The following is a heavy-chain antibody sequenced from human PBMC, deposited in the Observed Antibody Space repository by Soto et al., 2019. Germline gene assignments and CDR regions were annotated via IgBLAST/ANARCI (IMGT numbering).Heavy chain of an antibody. CDR2: IKSNTDGGTT. D-gene: IGHD2-2*01. V-gene: IGHV3-15*01. CDR3: TSTPDIVVVPAAGYMDV. Sequence: GGSLRLSCAASGFTFSNAWMSWVRQAPGKGLEWVGRIKSNTDGGTTGYAAPVKGRFTISRDDSKNTLYLQMNSLKTEDTAVYYCTSTPDIVVVPAAGYMDVWGQGTTVTVS. J-gene: IGHJ6*03. CDR1: GFTFSNAW.